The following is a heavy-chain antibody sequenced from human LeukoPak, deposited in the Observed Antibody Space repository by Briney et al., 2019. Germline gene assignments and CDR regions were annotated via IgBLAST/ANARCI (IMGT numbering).Heavy chain of an antibody. Sequence: SVKVSCKASGGTFSSYAISWVRQAPGQGLEWMGRIIPILGIANYAQKFQGRVTITADKSTSTAYMELSSLRSEDTAVYYCAVRDGLVGATQFDYWGQGTLVTVSS. J-gene: IGHJ4*02. CDR1: GGTFSSYA. V-gene: IGHV1-69*04. D-gene: IGHD1-26*01. CDR2: IIPILGIA. CDR3: AVRDGLVGATQFDY.